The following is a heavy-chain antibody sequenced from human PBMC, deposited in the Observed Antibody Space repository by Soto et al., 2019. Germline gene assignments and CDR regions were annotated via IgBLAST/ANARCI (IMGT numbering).Heavy chain of an antibody. D-gene: IGHD3-22*01. CDR2: IIPIFDIT. Sequence: QVQLVQSGTEVKKPGSSVTVSCKASGGPYGKYSISWVRQAPGQGLEWMGRIIPIFDITNYAQKFQGRVKFTADKSTSTVYMDLSSLRSDDTAVYYCARSLLGDYYDSDGLDNWGQGTLVTVSS. J-gene: IGHJ4*02. CDR3: ARSLLGDYYDSDGLDN. CDR1: GGPYGKYS. V-gene: IGHV1-69*02.